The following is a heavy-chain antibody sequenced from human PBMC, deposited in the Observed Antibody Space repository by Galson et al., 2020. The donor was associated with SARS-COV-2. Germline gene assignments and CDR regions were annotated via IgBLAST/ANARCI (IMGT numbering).Heavy chain of an antibody. CDR3: AKDWARGSYVLDS. CDR1: GFTFSNYG. J-gene: IGHJ4*02. D-gene: IGHD1-26*01. V-gene: IGHV3-30*02. CDR2: IRYDGSNK. Sequence: GGSLRLSCAASGFTFSNYGIHWVRRAPGKGLEWVTFIRYDGSNKYYADSVKGRFTISRDNSKNTLYLQMNSLRAEDTAVYYCAKDWARGSYVLDSWGQGTLVTVSS.